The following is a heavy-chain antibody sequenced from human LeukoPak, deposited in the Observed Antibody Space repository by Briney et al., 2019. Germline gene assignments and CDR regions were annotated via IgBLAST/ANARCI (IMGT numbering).Heavy chain of an antibody. J-gene: IGHJ5*02. D-gene: IGHD5-18*01. CDR2: INHSGST. Sequence: SETLSLTCAVCGGSFSGYYWSWIRQPPGKGLEWIGEINHSGSTNYNPSLKSRVTISVDTSKNQFSLKLSSVTAADTAVYYCARERRIQLWFYWFDPWGQGTLVTVSS. V-gene: IGHV4-34*01. CDR3: ARERRIQLWFYWFDP. CDR1: GGSFSGYY.